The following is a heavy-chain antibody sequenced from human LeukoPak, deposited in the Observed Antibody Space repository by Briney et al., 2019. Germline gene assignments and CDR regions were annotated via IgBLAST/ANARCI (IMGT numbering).Heavy chain of an antibody. V-gene: IGHV1-69*04. D-gene: IGHD3-9*01. CDR3: ARDRWDYDILTGPYYFDY. J-gene: IGHJ4*02. Sequence: ASVKVSCKASGGTFSSYAISWVRQAPGQGLEWMGRIIPILGIANYAQKFQGRVTITADKSTSTAYMELSSPRSEDTAVYYCARDRWDYDILTGPYYFDYWGQGTPVAVSS. CDR1: GGTFSSYA. CDR2: IIPILGIA.